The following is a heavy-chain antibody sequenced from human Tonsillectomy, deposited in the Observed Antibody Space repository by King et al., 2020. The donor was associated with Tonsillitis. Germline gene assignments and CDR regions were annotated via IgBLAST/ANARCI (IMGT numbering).Heavy chain of an antibody. Sequence: VQLVESGGGLVQPGGSLRLSCAASGFTFSSYSKNWVRQAPGKGLEWVSYISTSSNIISYADSVKGRFTISTDNAKNSLYLQMNSLRAEDTAVYYCARDLLWAFDYWGQGALVSVSS. CDR1: GFTFSSYS. J-gene: IGHJ4*02. V-gene: IGHV3-48*04. D-gene: IGHD3-10*01. CDR3: ARDLLWAFDY. CDR2: ISTSSNII.